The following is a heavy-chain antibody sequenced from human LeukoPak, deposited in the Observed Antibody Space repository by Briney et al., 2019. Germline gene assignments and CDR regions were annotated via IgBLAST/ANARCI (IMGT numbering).Heavy chain of an antibody. J-gene: IGHJ6*03. V-gene: IGHV1-3*03. CDR1: GYTFTSYA. Sequence: ASVKVSCKASGYTFTSYAMHWVRQAPGQRLEWMGWINAGNGNTKYSQEFQGRVTITRDTSASTAYMELSSLRSEDMAVYYCARGGAYYNYYYMDVWGEGTTVTVSS. CDR3: ARGGAYYNYYYMDV. CDR2: INAGNGNT. D-gene: IGHD4/OR15-4a*01.